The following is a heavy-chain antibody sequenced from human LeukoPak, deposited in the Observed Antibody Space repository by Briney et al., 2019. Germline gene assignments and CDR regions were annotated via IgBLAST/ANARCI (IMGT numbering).Heavy chain of an antibody. CDR2: INHSGST. D-gene: IGHD3-9*01. CDR1: GGSLSGYY. V-gene: IGHV4-34*01. J-gene: IGHJ4*02. CDR3: ARTSYDFLYFDLFDY. Sequence: SETLSLTCAVYGGSLSGYYWSWLRQPPGKGLEWIGEINHSGSTNYKPYLKSRVTISVDKTKNQFSPKLSSVTAADTAGYNCARTSYDFLYFDLFDYWRGETLDRVFS.